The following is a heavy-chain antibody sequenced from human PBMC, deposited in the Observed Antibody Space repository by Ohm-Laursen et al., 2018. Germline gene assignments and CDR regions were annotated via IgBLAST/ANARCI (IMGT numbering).Heavy chain of an antibody. CDR3: ARDSSGYPGLFDY. CDR1: GYSISSGYY. D-gene: IGHD3-22*01. CDR2: IHSSGST. V-gene: IGHV4-4*07. Sequence: GTLSLTCAVSGYSISSGYYWSWIRQTAGKGLEWIGRIHSSGSTNYNPSLQSRVTMSEDTSKNQFSLKLSSVTAADTAVYYCARDSSGYPGLFDYWGQGTLVTVSS. J-gene: IGHJ4*02.